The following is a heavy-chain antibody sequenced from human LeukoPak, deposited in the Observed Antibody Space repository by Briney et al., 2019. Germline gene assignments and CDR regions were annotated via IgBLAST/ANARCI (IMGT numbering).Heavy chain of an antibody. CDR2: IYYTGST. Sequence: PSETLSLTCTVSGGSISSYYWSWIRQPPGKGLEWIGYIYYTGSTNYNPSLKSRVTMSVDTSKNQFSLKLSSVTAADTAVYYCAREGGYDSFDYWGQGTLVTVSS. V-gene: IGHV4-59*01. J-gene: IGHJ4*02. CDR1: GGSISSYY. D-gene: IGHD5-12*01. CDR3: AREGGYDSFDY.